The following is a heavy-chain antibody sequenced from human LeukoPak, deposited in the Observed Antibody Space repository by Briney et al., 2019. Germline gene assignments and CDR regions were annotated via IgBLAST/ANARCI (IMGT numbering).Heavy chain of an antibody. Sequence: GGSLRLSCAASGFTFSGYSMNWARQAPGKGLEWVSSISSSSSYIYYADSVKGRFTISRDNAKNSLYLQMNSLRAEDTAVYYCARGAPGIAVAGNYFDYWGQGTLVTVSS. V-gene: IGHV3-21*01. CDR2: ISSSSSYI. D-gene: IGHD6-19*01. J-gene: IGHJ4*02. CDR1: GFTFSGYS. CDR3: ARGAPGIAVAGNYFDY.